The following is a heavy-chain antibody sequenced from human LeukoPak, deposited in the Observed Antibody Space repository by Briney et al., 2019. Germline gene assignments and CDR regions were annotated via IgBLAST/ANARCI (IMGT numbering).Heavy chain of an antibody. D-gene: IGHD2-15*01. CDR2: INTDGSTT. CDR3: ARGGVVAATLGLYYYHGMDV. J-gene: IGHJ6*02. Sequence: GGSLRLSCAASGFTFSSYWMHWVRQAPGKGLVWVSRINTDGSTTAYADSVKGRFTISRDNAKNSLYLQMNSLRAEDTAVYYCARGGVVAATLGLYYYHGMDVWSQGTTVTVSS. CDR1: GFTFSSYW. V-gene: IGHV3-74*03.